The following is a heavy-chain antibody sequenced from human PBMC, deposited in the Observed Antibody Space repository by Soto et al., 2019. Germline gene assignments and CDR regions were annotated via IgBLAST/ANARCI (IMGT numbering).Heavy chain of an antibody. V-gene: IGHV1-69*01. CDR2: IIPIFGTA. J-gene: IGHJ4*02. D-gene: IGHD5-12*01. CDR3: ASPPDIVATLGEYYFDY. CDR1: GGTFSSYA. Sequence: QVQLVQSGAEVKKPGSSVKVSCKASGGTFSSYAISWVRQAPGQGLEWMGGIIPIFGTANYAQKFQGRVTITADESTSTAYMELSSLRSDDTAVYYCASPPDIVATLGEYYFDYWGQGTLVTVSS.